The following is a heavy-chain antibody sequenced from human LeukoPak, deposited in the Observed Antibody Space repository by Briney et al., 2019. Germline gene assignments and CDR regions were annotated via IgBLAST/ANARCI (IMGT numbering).Heavy chain of an antibody. D-gene: IGHD2-2*02. CDR3: ARHLSLRYCSSTSCYKRYNWFDP. V-gene: IGHV5-51*01. CDR1: GYSFTSYW. J-gene: IGHJ5*02. Sequence: GESLKISWKGSGYSFTSYWIGWVRQMPGKGLEWMGVIYPGDSDTRYSPSFQGQVTISADKSISTAYLQWSSLKASDTAMDYCARHLSLRYCSSTSCYKRYNWFDPWGQGTLVTVSS. CDR2: IYPGDSDT.